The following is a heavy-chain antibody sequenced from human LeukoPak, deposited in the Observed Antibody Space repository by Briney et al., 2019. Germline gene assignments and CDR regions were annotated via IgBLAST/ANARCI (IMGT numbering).Heavy chain of an antibody. J-gene: IGHJ6*02. CDR1: GGSFSGYY. V-gene: IGHV4-34*01. CDR2: INHSGST. CDR3: ARGFVVVVVAARTYYYYYGMDV. D-gene: IGHD2-15*01. Sequence: SETLSLTCAVYGGSFSGYYWSWIRQPPGKGLEWIGEINHSGSTNYNPSLKSRVTISVDTSKNRFSLKLSSVTAADTAVYYCARGFVVVVVAARTYYYYYGMDVWGQGTTVTVSS.